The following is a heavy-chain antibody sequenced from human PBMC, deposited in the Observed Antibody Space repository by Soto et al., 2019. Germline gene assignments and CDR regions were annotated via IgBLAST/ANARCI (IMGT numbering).Heavy chain of an antibody. CDR1: GYTFTSYD. CDR3: ARERSAAGTGWFDP. CDR2: MNPNSGNT. Sequence: QVQLVQSGAEVKKPGASVKVSCKASGYTFTSYDINWVRQATGQGREWMGWMNPNSGNTGYAQKFQGRFTITRTTSISTADMELSSLRSEDTAVYFCARERSAAGTGWFDPWGQGTLVTVSS. V-gene: IGHV1-8*01. D-gene: IGHD6-13*01. J-gene: IGHJ5*02.